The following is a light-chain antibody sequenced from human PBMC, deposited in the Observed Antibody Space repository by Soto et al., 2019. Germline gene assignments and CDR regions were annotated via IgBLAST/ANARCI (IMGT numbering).Light chain of an antibody. J-gene: IGKJ1*01. V-gene: IGKV3-15*01. CDR1: QSVSSN. Sequence: ETVMTQSAATLSVSPGERATLSCSASQSVSSNLAWYQQKPGQAPRLLIYGASTRVTGIPARFSGSGSGTEFTLTISSLQSEDFAVYYCQQYNNWPRTFGQGTKVEIK. CDR3: QQYNNWPRT. CDR2: GAS.